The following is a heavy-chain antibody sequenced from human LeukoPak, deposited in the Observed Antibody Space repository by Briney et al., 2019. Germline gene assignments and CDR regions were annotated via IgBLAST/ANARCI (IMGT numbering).Heavy chain of an antibody. CDR3: ARDLPSTAPNAFDI. Sequence: SVKVSCKASGYTFTSYDINWVRQATGQGLEWMGGIIPIFGTANYAQKFQGRVTITADKSTSTAYMELSSLRSEDTAVYYCARDLPSTAPNAFDIWGQGTMVTVSS. J-gene: IGHJ3*02. V-gene: IGHV1-69*06. CDR1: GYTFTSYD. D-gene: IGHD2-21*02. CDR2: IIPIFGTA.